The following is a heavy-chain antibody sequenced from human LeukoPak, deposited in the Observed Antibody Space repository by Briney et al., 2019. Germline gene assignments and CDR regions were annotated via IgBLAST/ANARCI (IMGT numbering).Heavy chain of an antibody. D-gene: IGHD2-21*01. CDR1: GFTFSSYS. J-gene: IGHJ4*02. V-gene: IGHV3-21*01. Sequence: GSLRLSCAASGFTFSSYSMSWVRQAPGKGLEWVSSISSSSSYIYYADSVKGRFTISRDNAKNTLYLQMNSLRAEDTAVYYCAKDLWATYFDYWGQGTLVTVSS. CDR2: ISSSSSYI. CDR3: AKDLWATYFDY.